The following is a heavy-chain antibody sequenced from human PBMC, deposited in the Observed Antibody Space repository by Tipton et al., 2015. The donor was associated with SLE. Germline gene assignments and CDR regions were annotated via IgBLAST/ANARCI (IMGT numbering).Heavy chain of an antibody. CDR3: ARHDCSGSSCRNWFDP. D-gene: IGHD2-15*01. CDR1: GGSVSSSSYY. CDR2: IYYSGST. J-gene: IGHJ5*02. Sequence: TLSLTCTVSGGSVSSSSYYWGWIRQPPGKGLEWIGSIYYSGSTYYNPSLKSRVTISVDTSKNQFSLKVTSVTAADTALYYCARHDCSGSSCRNWFDPWGQGTLVTVSS. V-gene: IGHV4-39*01.